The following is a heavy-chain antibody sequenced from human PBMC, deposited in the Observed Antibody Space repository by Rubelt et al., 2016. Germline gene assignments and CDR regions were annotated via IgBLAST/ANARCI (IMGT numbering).Heavy chain of an antibody. CDR2: ISGSGGST. CDR3: ARDHNWGFDY. J-gene: IGHJ4*02. V-gene: IGHV3-23*04. D-gene: IGHD3-16*01. CDR1: GFTFSSYW. Sequence: EVKLVEAGGGLVQPGGSLRLSCAASGFTFSSYWMHWVRQAPGKGLEWVSAISGSGGSTYYADSVKGRFTISRDNAQNSLFLQMHGLEVEDTAVYYCARDHNWGFDYWGRGTLVTVSS.